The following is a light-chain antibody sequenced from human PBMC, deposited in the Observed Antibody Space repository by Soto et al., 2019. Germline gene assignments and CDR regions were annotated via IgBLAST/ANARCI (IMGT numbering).Light chain of an antibody. Sequence: QSVLTQPPSVSAAPGQKVTISCSGGSSNIGGNSVSWYQQLPGTAPKLLIYDDNKRPSGIPDRFSGSKSGTSATLGITGFQTGDEAEYYCSSCTTTSILFGTGTKVTVL. CDR1: SSNIGGNS. V-gene: IGLV1-51*01. J-gene: IGLJ1*01. CDR3: SSCTTTSIL. CDR2: DDN.